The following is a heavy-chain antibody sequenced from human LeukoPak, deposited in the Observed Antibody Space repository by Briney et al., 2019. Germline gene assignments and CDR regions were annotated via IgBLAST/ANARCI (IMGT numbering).Heavy chain of an antibody. CDR1: GFTFSNYW. V-gene: IGHV3-7*01. J-gene: IGHJ4*02. Sequence: GGSLRPSCAASGFTFSNYWMSWLRQAPGKGLEWVANIKQDGSEKYYVDSVKGRFTISRDNAKNSLSLQMKSLRAEDTAVYYCARIWGSYRSGFDYWGQGTLVTVSS. CDR3: ARIWGSYRSGFDY. D-gene: IGHD3-16*02. CDR2: IKQDGSEK.